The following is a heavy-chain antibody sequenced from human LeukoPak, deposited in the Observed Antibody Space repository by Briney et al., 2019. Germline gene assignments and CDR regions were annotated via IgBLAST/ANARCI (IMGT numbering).Heavy chain of an antibody. V-gene: IGHV3-21*01. CDR3: ATTLTPYYFDY. Sequence: PGGSLRLSCAASGFTFSSYSMNWVRQAPGKGLEWVSSISSIGSYIYYADSVKGRFTISRDNTENSLFLQMNSLRAEDTAVYYCATTLTPYYFDYWGQGTLVTVSS. J-gene: IGHJ4*02. CDR1: GFTFSSYS. CDR2: ISSIGSYI. D-gene: IGHD2/OR15-2a*01.